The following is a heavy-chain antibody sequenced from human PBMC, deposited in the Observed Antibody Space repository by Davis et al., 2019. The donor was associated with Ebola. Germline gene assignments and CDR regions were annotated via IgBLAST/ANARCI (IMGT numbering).Heavy chain of an antibody. CDR2: INPNSGGT. CDR3: ATTTVVTPPYYGMDV. D-gene: IGHD4-23*01. J-gene: IGHJ6*04. CDR1: GYTFTGYY. Sequence: AASVKVSCKASGYTFTGYYIHWVRQAPGQGLEWMGRINPNSGGTNYAQKFQGRVTMTRDTSISTAYMELSRLRSDDTAVYYCATTTVVTPPYYGMDVWGKGTTVTVSS. V-gene: IGHV1-2*06.